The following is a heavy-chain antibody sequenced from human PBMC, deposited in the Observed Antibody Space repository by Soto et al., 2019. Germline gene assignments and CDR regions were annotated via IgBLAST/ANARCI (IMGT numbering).Heavy chain of an antibody. J-gene: IGHJ4*02. CDR1: GFTVSTSP. Sequence: EVQLVESGGDLVQPGESLKISCAASGFTVSTSPMIWVRQAPGQGLEWIAYIREGAYTLYYADSVKGRFTISRGIAGNSVLLQMNRLSAADTAVYCGVRVVPGFSGAHYWGQGTLLTVSS. CDR3: VRVVPGFSGAHY. CDR2: IREGAYTL. D-gene: IGHD2-21*02. V-gene: IGHV3-48*01.